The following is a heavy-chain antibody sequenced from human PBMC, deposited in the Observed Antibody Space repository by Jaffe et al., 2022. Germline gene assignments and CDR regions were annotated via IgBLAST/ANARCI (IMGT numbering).Heavy chain of an antibody. CDR1: GGSISSSNW. Sequence: QVQLQESGPGLVKPSGTLSLTCAVSGGSISSSNWWSWVRQPPGKGLEWIGEIYHSGSTNYNPSLKSRVTISVDKSKNQFSLKLSSVTAADTAVYYCARDLSSAEYYYGSGPMDVWGKGTTVTVSS. CDR3: ARDLSSAEYYYGSGPMDV. CDR2: IYHSGST. D-gene: IGHD3-10*01. J-gene: IGHJ6*03. V-gene: IGHV4-4*02.